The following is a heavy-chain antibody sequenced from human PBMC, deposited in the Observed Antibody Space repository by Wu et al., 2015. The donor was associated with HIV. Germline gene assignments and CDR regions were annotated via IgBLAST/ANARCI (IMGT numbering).Heavy chain of an antibody. CDR1: GYTFTSYD. J-gene: IGHJ3*02. D-gene: IGHD6-13*01. CDR2: MNPNSGNT. CDR3: ATSPAAGIAGTDGAFDI. Sequence: QVQLVQSGAEVKKPGASVKVSCKASGYTFTSYDINWVRQATGQGLEWMGWMNPNSGNTGYAQKFQGRVTMTRHTSISTAYMELSSLRSEDTAMYYCATSPAAGIAGTDGAFDIWGQGTMVTVSS. V-gene: IGHV1-8*01.